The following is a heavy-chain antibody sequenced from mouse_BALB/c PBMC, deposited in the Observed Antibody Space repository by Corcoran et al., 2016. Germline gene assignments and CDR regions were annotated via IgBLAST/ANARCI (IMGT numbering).Heavy chain of an antibody. D-gene: IGHD1-1*01. J-gene: IGHJ2*01. CDR2: ILPGSGST. V-gene: IGHV1-9*01. CDR1: GYTFSSYW. CDR3: AITTVVATYYFDY. Sequence: QVQLQQSGPELMKPGASVKISCKATGYTFSSYWIEWVKQRPGHGLEWIGEILPGSGSTNYNEKFKGKATFTADTSSNTAYMQLSSLTSEDSAVYYCAITTVVATYYFDYWGQGTTLTVSS.